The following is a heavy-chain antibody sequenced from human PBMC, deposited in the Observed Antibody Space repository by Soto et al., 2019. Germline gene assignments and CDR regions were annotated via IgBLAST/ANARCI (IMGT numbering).Heavy chain of an antibody. CDR1: GFTFSNAW. V-gene: IGHV3-15*01. D-gene: IGHD3-22*01. CDR2: IKGEADGGTT. Sequence: PGGSLRLSCAASGFTFSNAWMSWVLQAPGKGLEWVGRIKGEADGGTTDYAAPVKGRITISRDHSKDTLYLQMNSLKTEDTAVYYCTTGLSNGYYNFDYWGQGTPVTVSS. CDR3: TTGLSNGYYNFDY. J-gene: IGHJ4*02.